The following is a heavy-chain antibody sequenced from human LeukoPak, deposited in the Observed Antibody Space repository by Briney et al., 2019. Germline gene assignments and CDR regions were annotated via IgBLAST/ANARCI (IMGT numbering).Heavy chain of an antibody. D-gene: IGHD2-2*01. Sequence: GGSLRLSCAASGFTFSSYGMHWVRQAPGKGLEWVAVISYDGSNKYYADSVKGRFTISRDNSKNTLYLQMNSLRAEDTAVYYCAKEGRTTDYWDQGTLVTVSS. J-gene: IGHJ4*02. V-gene: IGHV3-30*18. CDR3: AKEGRTTDY. CDR1: GFTFSSYG. CDR2: ISYDGSNK.